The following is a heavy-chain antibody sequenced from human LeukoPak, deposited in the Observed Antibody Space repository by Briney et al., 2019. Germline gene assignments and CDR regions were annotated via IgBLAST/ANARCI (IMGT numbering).Heavy chain of an antibody. CDR3: ARVSSYYYDSSGYYSDAFDI. CDR1: GGSISSYY. Sequence: SETLSLTCTVSGGSISSYYWSWIRQPPGKGLEWTGYSYYSGSTNYNPSLKSRVTISVDTSKNQFSLKLSSVTAADTAVYYCARVSSYYYDSSGYYSDAFDIWGQGTMVTVSS. D-gene: IGHD3-22*01. V-gene: IGHV4-59*01. J-gene: IGHJ3*02. CDR2: SYYSGST.